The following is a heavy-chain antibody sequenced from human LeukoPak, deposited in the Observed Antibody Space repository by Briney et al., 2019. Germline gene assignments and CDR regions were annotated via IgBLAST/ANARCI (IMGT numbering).Heavy chain of an antibody. CDR3: ARRAGAYSHPYDY. V-gene: IGHV3-21*04. CDR1: GFTFNDYG. Sequence: PGGSLRLSCAASGFTFNDYGMNWVRQAPGKGLEWVSSISSSSSYIYYADSVKGRFTISRDNAKNSLYLQMNSLRAEDTAVYYCARRAGAYSHPYDYWGQGTLVTVSS. CDR2: ISSSSSYI. D-gene: IGHD4/OR15-4a*01. J-gene: IGHJ4*02.